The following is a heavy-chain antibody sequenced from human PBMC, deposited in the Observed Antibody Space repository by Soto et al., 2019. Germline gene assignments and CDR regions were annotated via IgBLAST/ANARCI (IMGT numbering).Heavy chain of an antibody. J-gene: IGHJ3*02. V-gene: IGHV3-48*03. Sequence: GSLRLSCAASGFDFRSYEMNWVRQAPGKGLEWVSNIRANDESIYYADSVKGRVSVSRDNAKNSLFLEMNSLRVDDTAVYYCARETLRDAIAIWGQGTMVTVSS. CDR3: ARETLRDAIAI. CDR2: IRANDESI. CDR1: GFDFRSYE.